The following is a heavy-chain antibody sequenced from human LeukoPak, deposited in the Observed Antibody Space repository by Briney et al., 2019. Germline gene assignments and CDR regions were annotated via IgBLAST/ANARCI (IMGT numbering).Heavy chain of an antibody. J-gene: IGHJ4*02. D-gene: IGHD3-10*01. CDR1: GFTFSSYG. CDR2: IRNDGSNK. V-gene: IGHV3-30*02. Sequence: GGSLRLSCAASGFTFSSYGMHWVRQAPGKGLEWVAFIRNDGSNKYYADSVKGRFTVSSDNSKNTLYLQMNSLRAEDTAVYYCAKAGDYYGSGNYYPTGDYWGQGTLVTVSS. CDR3: AKAGDYYGSGNYYPTGDY.